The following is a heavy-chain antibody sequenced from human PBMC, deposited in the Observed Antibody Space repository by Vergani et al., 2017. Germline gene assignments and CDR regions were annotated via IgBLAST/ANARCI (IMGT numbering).Heavy chain of an antibody. D-gene: IGHD1-26*01. V-gene: IGHV4-34*01. CDR2: INHSGST. J-gene: IGHJ6*02. CDR1: GGSFSGYY. Sequence: QVQLQQWGAGLLKPSETLSLTCAVYGGSFSGYYWSWIRQPPGKGLEWIGEINHSGSTNYNPSLKSRVTISVDTSKNQFSLKLSSVTAADTAVYYCARGLGGWGYYYYGMDVWGQGTTVTVSS. CDR3: ARGLGGWGYYYYGMDV.